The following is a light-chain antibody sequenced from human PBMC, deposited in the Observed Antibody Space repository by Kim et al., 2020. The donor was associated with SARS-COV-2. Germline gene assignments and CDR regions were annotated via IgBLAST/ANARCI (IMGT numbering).Light chain of an antibody. CDR3: QQANSFT. J-gene: IGKJ3*01. CDR2: AAS. CDR1: QGISSL. Sequence: VAASVGDRVTITCLASQGISSLLAWYQQKPGKAPKLLIYAASSLQSGVPSRFSGSGSGTDFTLTISSLQPEDFATYYCQQANSFTFGPGTKVDIK. V-gene: IGKV1-12*02.